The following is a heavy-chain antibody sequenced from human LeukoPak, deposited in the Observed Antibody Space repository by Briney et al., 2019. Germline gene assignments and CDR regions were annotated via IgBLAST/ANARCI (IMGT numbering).Heavy chain of an antibody. Sequence: ASVKVSCTASGYTFTSYHMNSVRQAPGHGLVWMGIIFPSGGGTSYAQKFQGRVTMTRDTSTSTVYMELSSLTSEDTAVYYCARAYSGYSSYFWGQGTLVTVSS. D-gene: IGHD3-22*01. CDR2: IFPSGGGT. CDR3: ARAYSGYSSYF. CDR1: GYTFTSYH. J-gene: IGHJ4*02. V-gene: IGHV1-46*01.